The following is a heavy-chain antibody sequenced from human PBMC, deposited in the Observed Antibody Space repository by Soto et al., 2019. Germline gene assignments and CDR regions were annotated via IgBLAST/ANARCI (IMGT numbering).Heavy chain of an antibody. CDR3: ARDQGLNIVATITVEFDY. V-gene: IGHV3-48*01. CDR1: GFTFSSYS. CDR2: ISSSSSTI. J-gene: IGHJ4*02. Sequence: PGGSLRLSCAASGFTFSSYSMNWVRQAPGKGLEWVSYISSSSSTIYYADSVKGRFTISRDNAKNSLYLQMNSLRAEDTAVYYCARDQGLNIVATITVEFDYWGQRTLVSVSS. D-gene: IGHD5-12*01.